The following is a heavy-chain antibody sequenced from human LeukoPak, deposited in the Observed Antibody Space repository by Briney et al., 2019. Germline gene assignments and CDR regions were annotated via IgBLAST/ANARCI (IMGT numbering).Heavy chain of an antibody. J-gene: IGHJ4*02. CDR2: IKQDGSEK. CDR3: AKDYYDSSGYINY. V-gene: IGHV3-7*01. D-gene: IGHD3-22*01. Sequence: GGSLRLSCAASGFTFSSYWMSWVRQAPGKGLEWVANIKQDGSEKYYADSVKGRFTISRDNSKNTLYLQMNSLRAEDTAVYYCAKDYYDSSGYINYWGQGTLVTVSS. CDR1: GFTFSSYW.